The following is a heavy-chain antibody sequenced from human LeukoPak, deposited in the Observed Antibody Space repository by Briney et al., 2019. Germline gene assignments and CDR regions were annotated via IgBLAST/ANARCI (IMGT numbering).Heavy chain of an antibody. CDR2: MNPSNGNT. V-gene: IGHV1-8*01. CDR3: ARRDLGGSTCYPFGY. Sequence: ASVKVSCKASGYTLTSYDINWVRQAAGQGLEWMGWMNPSNGNTGYAQKFQGRVAMTRDTSISTAYMELSSLKSDNTAVYFCARRDLGGSTCYPFGYLGQGNRVTVAS. J-gene: IGHJ4*02. CDR1: GYTLTSYD. D-gene: IGHD2-2*01.